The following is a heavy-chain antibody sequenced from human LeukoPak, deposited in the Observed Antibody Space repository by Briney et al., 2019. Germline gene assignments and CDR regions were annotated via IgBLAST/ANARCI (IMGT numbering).Heavy chain of an antibody. CDR2: ISYDGSNK. D-gene: IGHD4-17*01. J-gene: IGHJ4*02. CDR3: AKDQGTVSPFDY. CDR1: GFTFSSYS. V-gene: IGHV3-30*18. Sequence: PGGSLRLSCAASGFTFSSYSMNWVRQAPGKGLEWVAVISYDGSNKYYADSVKGRFTISRDNSKNTLYLQMNSLRAEDTAVYYCAKDQGTVSPFDYWGQGTLVTVSS.